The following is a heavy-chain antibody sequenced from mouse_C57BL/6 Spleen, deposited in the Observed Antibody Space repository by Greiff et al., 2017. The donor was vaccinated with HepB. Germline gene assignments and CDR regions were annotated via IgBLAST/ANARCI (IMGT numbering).Heavy chain of an antibody. CDR3: ARPGDGYWGAMDY. CDR1: GFTFSDYG. CDR2: ISSGSSTI. V-gene: IGHV5-17*01. D-gene: IGHD2-3*01. J-gene: IGHJ4*01. Sequence: EVQRVESGGGLVKPGGSLKLSCAASGFTFSDYGMHWVRQAPEKGLEWVAYISSGSSTIYYADTVKGRFTISRDNAKNTLFLQMTSLRSEDTAMYYCARPGDGYWGAMDYWGQGTSVPVSS.